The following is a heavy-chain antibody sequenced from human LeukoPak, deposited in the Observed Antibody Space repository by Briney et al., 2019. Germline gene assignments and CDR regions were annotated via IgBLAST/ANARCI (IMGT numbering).Heavy chain of an antibody. CDR2: INPGGSSI. D-gene: IGHD4-11*01. J-gene: IGHJ4*02. Sequence: PGGSLRLSCAAYGFAFSSYWMDWVRQVPGKGLVWVSRINPGGSSIAYADYVKGRFTSSRHNAKNTLYLQMNSLRAEDTAVYYCARSNQADDYWGQGTLVTVSS. CDR1: GFAFSSYW. V-gene: IGHV3-74*01. CDR3: ARSNQADDY.